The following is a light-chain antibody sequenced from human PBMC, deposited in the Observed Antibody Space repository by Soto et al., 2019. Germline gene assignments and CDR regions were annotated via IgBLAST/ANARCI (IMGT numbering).Light chain of an antibody. CDR1: SRDIGGYNY. V-gene: IGLV2-14*01. CDR2: EVS. J-gene: IGLJ2*01. Sequence: QSALTQPASVSGSPGQSITISCSGTSRDIGGYNYVSWYQQHPGKAPKLMIYEVSNRPSGVSNRFSGSKSGNTASLTISGLQAEDEADYYCSSYTSTSTVLFCGGTKLTVL. CDR3: SSYTSTSTVL.